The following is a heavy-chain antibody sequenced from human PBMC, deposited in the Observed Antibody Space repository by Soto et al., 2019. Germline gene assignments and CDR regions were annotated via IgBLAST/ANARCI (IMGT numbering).Heavy chain of an antibody. Sequence: SETLSLTCTVSGGSISSSSYYWGWIRQPPGKGLEWIGSIYYSGSTYYNPSLKSRVTISVDTSKNQFSLKLSSVTAADTAVYYCARLDFWSGLDYWGQGTPVTVSS. CDR3: ARLDFWSGLDY. J-gene: IGHJ4*02. CDR1: GGSISSSSYY. V-gene: IGHV4-39*01. D-gene: IGHD3-3*01. CDR2: IYYSGST.